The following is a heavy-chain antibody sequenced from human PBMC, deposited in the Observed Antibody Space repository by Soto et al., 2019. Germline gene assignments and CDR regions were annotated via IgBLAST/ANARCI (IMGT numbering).Heavy chain of an antibody. D-gene: IGHD1-26*01. J-gene: IGHJ4*02. CDR1: GGSICSGGYD. Sequence: SETPSLTCTVCGGSICSGGYDWSWIHQHPGKGLEWIGYIYYSGSTYYNPSLKSRVTLSVDTSKNQFSLKLSSVTAADTAVYYCARLGGSYAVPHFDYWGQGTLVTV. V-gene: IGHV4-31*03. CDR2: IYYSGST. CDR3: ARLGGSYAVPHFDY.